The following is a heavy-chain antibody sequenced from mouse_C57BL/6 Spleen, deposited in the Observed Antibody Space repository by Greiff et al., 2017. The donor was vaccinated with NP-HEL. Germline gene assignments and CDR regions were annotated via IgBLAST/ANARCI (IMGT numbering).Heavy chain of an antibody. Sequence: VQLQQSGPELVKPGASVKISCKASGYAFSSSWMNWVKQRPGKGLEWIGRIYPGDGDTNYNGKFKGKATLTADKSSSTAYMQLSSLTSEDSAVYFCARKDYYGSSLYFDYWGQGTTLTVSS. D-gene: IGHD1-1*01. CDR2: IYPGDGDT. J-gene: IGHJ2*01. V-gene: IGHV1-82*01. CDR3: ARKDYYGSSLYFDY. CDR1: GYAFSSSW.